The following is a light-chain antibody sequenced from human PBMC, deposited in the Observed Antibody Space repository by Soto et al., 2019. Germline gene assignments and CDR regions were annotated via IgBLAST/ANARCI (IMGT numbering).Light chain of an antibody. Sequence: DIQMAQSPSTLSASVGDRFTIACRSSQSISSWLAWYRQKPGKAPKLLIYDASSLESGVPSRFSGSGSGTEFTLTISSLQPDDFATYYCQHYDSYPWTFGQGTKVDIK. CDR3: QHYDSYPWT. V-gene: IGKV1-5*01. CDR1: QSISSW. J-gene: IGKJ1*01. CDR2: DAS.